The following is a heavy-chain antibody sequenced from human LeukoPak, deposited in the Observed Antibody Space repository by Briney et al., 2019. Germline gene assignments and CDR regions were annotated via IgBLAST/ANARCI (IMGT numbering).Heavy chain of an antibody. CDR1: GFTVTTNF. J-gene: IGHJ4*02. Sequence: PGGSLRLSCAASGFTVTTNFMTWVRQAPGKGLEWVSVIYSDGSTFYADSVKGRFTISRDSSKNTLYLQMNSLRAEDTAVYYCARDHRIGGSWGQGTLVTVSS. CDR3: ARDHRIGGS. V-gene: IGHV3-53*01. D-gene: IGHD3-16*01. CDR2: IYSDGST.